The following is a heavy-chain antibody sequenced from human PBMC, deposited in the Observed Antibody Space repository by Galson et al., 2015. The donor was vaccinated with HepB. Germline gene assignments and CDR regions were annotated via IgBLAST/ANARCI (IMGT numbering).Heavy chain of an antibody. CDR3: ATAGTKSAAFDI. CDR2: IHPNSGGT. CDR1: GYTFTGYY. Sequence: VKVSCKASGYTFTGYYMHWVRQAPGQGLEWMAWIHPNSGGTNYALKFQGRVTMTRDTSISTAYMELSRLRSDDTAVYYCATAGTKSAAFDIWGQGTMVTVSS. J-gene: IGHJ3*02. V-gene: IGHV1-2*02. D-gene: IGHD1-7*01.